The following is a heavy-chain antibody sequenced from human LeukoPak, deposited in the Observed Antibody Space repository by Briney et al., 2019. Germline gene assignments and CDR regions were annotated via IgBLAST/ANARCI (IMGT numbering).Heavy chain of an antibody. CDR2: IKEDGSEK. Sequence: GGSLRLSCAASGFTFSVYWMSWVRQAPGKGLEWVANIKEDGSEKYYVESVKGRFTISKDNAKNSLYLQMNSLRAEDTAVYYCAIGRGSFFDYWGQGTQVTVSS. CDR3: AIGRGSFFDY. J-gene: IGHJ4*02. D-gene: IGHD6-6*01. V-gene: IGHV3-7*03. CDR1: GFTFSVYW.